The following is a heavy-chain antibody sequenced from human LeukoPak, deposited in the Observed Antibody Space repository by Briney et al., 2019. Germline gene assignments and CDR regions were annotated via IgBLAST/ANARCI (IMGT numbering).Heavy chain of an antibody. CDR2: MNPNSGNT. Sequence: ASVKDSCKASGYTFTSYDINWVRQATGQGLEWMGWMNPNSGNTGYAQKFQGRVTMTRNTSISTAYMELSSLRSEDTAVYYCARGAPGASPFYYYMDVWGKGTTVTVSS. V-gene: IGHV1-8*01. D-gene: IGHD3-10*01. CDR1: GYTFTSYD. CDR3: ARGAPGASPFYYYMDV. J-gene: IGHJ6*03.